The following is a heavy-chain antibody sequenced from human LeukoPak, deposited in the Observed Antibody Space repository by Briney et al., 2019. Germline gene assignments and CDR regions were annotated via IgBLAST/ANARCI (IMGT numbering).Heavy chain of an antibody. CDR2: IGGRGGST. CDR1: GFTVSSSY. CDR3: GKEGGA. J-gene: IGHJ5*02. V-gene: IGHV3-23*01. Sequence: GGSLRLSCTGSGFTVSSSYMSWVRQTPGKGLEWVSAIGGRGGSTYYADSLGGRFTISRDNSKDMVYLQMNSLKVEDTATYYCGKEGGAWGQGTKVTVSS. D-gene: IGHD3-16*01.